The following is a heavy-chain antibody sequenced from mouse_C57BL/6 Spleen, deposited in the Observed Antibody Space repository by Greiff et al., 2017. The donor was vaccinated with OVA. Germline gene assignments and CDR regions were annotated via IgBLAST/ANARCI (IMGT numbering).Heavy chain of an antibody. J-gene: IGHJ1*03. Sequence: VQLQQSGAELVRPGASVTLSCKASGYTFTDYEMHWVKQTPVHGLEWIGAIDPETGGTAYNQKFKGKAILTADKSSSTAYMELRSLTSEDSAVYYCTRLGLPDRASYWYFDVWGTGTTVTVSS. CDR1: GYTFTDYE. V-gene: IGHV1-15*01. CDR3: TRLGLPDRASYWYFDV. D-gene: IGHD4-1*01. CDR2: IDPETGGT.